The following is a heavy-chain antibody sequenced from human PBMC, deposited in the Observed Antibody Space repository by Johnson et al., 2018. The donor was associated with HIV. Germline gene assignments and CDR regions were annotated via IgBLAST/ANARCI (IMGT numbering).Heavy chain of an antibody. D-gene: IGHD3-22*01. CDR1: GFTFRSSW. CDR3: ARSMIVNAFDI. CDR2: IKEDGSAK. V-gene: IGHV3-7*01. J-gene: IGHJ3*02. Sequence: VQLVESGGGLVQRGGSLRLSCAASGFTFRSSWMTWVRQAPGKGLEWGANIKEDGSAKYYVDSVKGRVTISRDNSKNTLYLQMNSLRAEDTAVYYCARSMIVNAFDIWGQGTMVTVSS.